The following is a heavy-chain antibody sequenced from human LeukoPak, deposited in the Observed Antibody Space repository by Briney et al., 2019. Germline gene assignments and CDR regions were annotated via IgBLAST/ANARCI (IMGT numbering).Heavy chain of an antibody. Sequence: PGGSLRLYCAASGFTFTTYWMHWVRQAPGKGLVWVSHINSDGSITSYADSVEGRLTISRENAKNKMDLQMKRLRAEDTAVYYCARDAVDTANAVWGQGTTVTVSS. CDR3: ARDAVDTANAV. V-gene: IGHV3-74*01. CDR2: INSDGSIT. J-gene: IGHJ6*02. CDR1: GFTFTTYW. D-gene: IGHD5-18*01.